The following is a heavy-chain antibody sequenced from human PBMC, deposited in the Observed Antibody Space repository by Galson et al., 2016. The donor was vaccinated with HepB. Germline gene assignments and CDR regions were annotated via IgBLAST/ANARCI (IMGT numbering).Heavy chain of an antibody. CDR1: GFLFDSYW. CDR2: INSYGTTT. Sequence: SLRLSCAASGFLFDSYWIHWVRQAPGKGLVWVARINSYGTTTFYADSVKGRFSISRHNSNNILYLQMGNVTPDDTAVYYCARDGSEHGRSSGGGMDVWGQGTTVTVSS. V-gene: IGHV3-74*01. CDR3: ARDGSEHGRSSGGGMDV. D-gene: IGHD6-6*01. J-gene: IGHJ6*02.